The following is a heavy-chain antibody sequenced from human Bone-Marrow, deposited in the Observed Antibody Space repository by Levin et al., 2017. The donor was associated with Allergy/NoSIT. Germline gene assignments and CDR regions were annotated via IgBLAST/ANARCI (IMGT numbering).Heavy chain of an antibody. V-gene: IGHV3-21*01. CDR3: ARDAVTGDFDY. J-gene: IGHJ4*02. Sequence: GESLKISCAASGFTFSSYSMNWVRQAPGKGLEWVSSISSSSSYIYYADSVKGRFTISRDNAKNSLYLQMNSLRAEDTAVYYCARDAVTGDFDYWGQGTLVTVSS. CDR1: GFTFSSYS. D-gene: IGHD4-17*01. CDR2: ISSSSSYI.